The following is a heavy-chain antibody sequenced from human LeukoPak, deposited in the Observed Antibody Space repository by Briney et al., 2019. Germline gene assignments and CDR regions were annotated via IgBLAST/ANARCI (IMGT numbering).Heavy chain of an antibody. CDR1: GFTFSGYT. CDR2: IYYSGST. J-gene: IGHJ4*02. Sequence: LRLSCAASGFTFSGYTMTWVRQAPGKGLEWIGYIYYSGSTYYNPSLKSRVTISVDTSKNQFSLKLSSVTAADTAVYYCARHGYSGYDPFDYWGRGTLVTVSS. D-gene: IGHD5-12*01. CDR3: ARHGYSGYDPFDY. V-gene: IGHV4-31*02.